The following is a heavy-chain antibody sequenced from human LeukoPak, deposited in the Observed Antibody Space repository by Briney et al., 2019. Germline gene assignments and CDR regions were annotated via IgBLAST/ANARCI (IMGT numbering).Heavy chain of an antibody. D-gene: IGHD6-13*01. CDR3: AREVRYSAHFDY. CDR2: ISSSSSYI. Sequence: GGSLRLSCAASGFSFDGYAMYWVRQAPGKGLEWVSSISSSSSYIYYADSVKGRFTISRDNAKNSLYLQMNSLRAEDTAVYYCAREVRYSAHFDYWGQGTLVTVSS. CDR1: GFSFDGYA. V-gene: IGHV3-21*01. J-gene: IGHJ4*02.